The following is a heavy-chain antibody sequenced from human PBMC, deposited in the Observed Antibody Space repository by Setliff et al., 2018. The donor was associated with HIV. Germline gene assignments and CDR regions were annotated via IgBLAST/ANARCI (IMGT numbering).Heavy chain of an antibody. CDR3: ASFFGDYGY. Sequence: PGGSLRLSCAASGLIFSSYEMNWVRQAPGKGLEWISFIGGHGIHYTASVQGRFTVSRDNANNLLFLQMNNLRVEDTAVYYCASFFGDYGYWGHGTQVTVSS. D-gene: IGHD3-10*01. V-gene: IGHV3-48*03. J-gene: IGHJ4*01. CDR1: GLIFSSYE. CDR2: IGGHGI.